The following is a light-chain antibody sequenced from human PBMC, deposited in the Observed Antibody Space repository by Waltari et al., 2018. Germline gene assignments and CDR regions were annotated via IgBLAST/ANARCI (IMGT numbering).Light chain of an antibody. V-gene: IGLV2-23*02. J-gene: IGLJ1*01. Sequence: QSALTQPASVSGSPGQSITISCTGPSRDVGGYNYVSWYQQHPGKAPKLMIYDVSKRPSGVSNRFSGSKSGNTASLTISGLQAEDEADYYCCSYAGSSTPYVFGTGTKVTVL. CDR2: DVS. CDR3: CSYAGSSTPYV. CDR1: SRDVGGYNY.